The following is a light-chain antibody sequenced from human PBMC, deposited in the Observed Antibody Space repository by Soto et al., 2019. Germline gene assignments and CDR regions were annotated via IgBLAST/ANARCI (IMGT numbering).Light chain of an antibody. CDR2: SAS. CDR3: QQYNNYPRT. CDR1: QSISDT. V-gene: IGKV3-15*01. J-gene: IGKJ1*01. Sequence: EIVMTQSPATLSVSPGGRATLSCRASQSISDTLAWYQQKPGQAPRLLIYSASRGATGFPARFRGSGSGTEFTLAISSLQPDDFATYYCQQYNNYPRTFGQGTKVDIK.